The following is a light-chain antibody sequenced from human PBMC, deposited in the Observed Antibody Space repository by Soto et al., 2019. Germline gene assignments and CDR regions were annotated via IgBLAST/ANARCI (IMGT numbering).Light chain of an antibody. Sequence: QSALTQPASVSGSPGQSITISSTGTSTDVGGYNHVSWYQHSPGKAPKLILFAVSDRPSGVSHRFSGSKSGNTASLTISGLQAEDEADYYCCSYTSLSTVVFGGGTKLTVL. CDR1: STDVGGYNH. CDR2: AVS. V-gene: IGLV2-14*01. CDR3: CSYTSLSTVV. J-gene: IGLJ2*01.